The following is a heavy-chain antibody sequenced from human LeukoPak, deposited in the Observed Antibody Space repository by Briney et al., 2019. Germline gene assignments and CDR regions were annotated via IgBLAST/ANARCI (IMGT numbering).Heavy chain of an antibody. J-gene: IGHJ4*02. V-gene: IGHV3-73*01. CDR3: SRQTSSCHDY. CDR1: GFTFSDSP. D-gene: IGHD6-13*01. CDR2: IRSKTDNYAT. Sequence: GGSLRLSCAASGFTFSDSPMHWVRLASGRGLEWVGYIRSKTDNYATAYTASVKGTFTISRDDSNNLSYLQMSSLKTEDTAVYYCSRQTSSCHDYWGQGTPVTVSS.